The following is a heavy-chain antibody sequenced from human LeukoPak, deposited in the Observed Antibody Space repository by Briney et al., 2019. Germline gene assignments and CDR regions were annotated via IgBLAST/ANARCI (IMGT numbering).Heavy chain of an antibody. D-gene: IGHD6-25*01. V-gene: IGHV1-2*02. CDR2: INPNSGGT. J-gene: IGHJ6*03. CDR1: GYTFSGYY. Sequence: ASVKVSCKASGYTFSGYYMHWVRQAPGQGLEWMGWINPNSGGTNYAQKFQGRVTMTRDTSISTAYMELSRLRSDDTAVYYCARDPVARRYYYYYMDVWGKGTTVTVSS. CDR3: ARDPVARRYYYYYMDV.